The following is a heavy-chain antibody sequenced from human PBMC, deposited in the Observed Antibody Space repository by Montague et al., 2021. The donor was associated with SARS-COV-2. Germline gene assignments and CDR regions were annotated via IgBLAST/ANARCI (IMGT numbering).Heavy chain of an antibody. J-gene: IGHJ4*02. CDR2: IYDSGST. Sequence: SETLSLTCTVSGGSISSSNYYWDWIRQPPGKGLEWVGSIYDSGSTYYNPSLKGRVTISVDTSKNHFSLKLSSVTAADTAVYYCARGFDYWGQGTLVTVSS. CDR3: ARGFDY. CDR1: GGSISSSNYY. V-gene: IGHV4-39*02.